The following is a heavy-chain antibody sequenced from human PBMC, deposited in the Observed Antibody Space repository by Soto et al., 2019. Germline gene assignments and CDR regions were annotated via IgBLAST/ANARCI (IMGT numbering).Heavy chain of an antibody. Sequence: QVQLQESGPGLVKPSQTLSLTCTVSGGSISSGDYYWSWIRQPPGKGLEWIGYIYYSGSTYYNPAIKSRVTISVDTSKNQFSLKLSSVTAADTAVYYCAREKGSYYGSGSYPNNWFDPWGQGTLVTVSS. J-gene: IGHJ5*02. V-gene: IGHV4-30-4*01. D-gene: IGHD3-10*01. CDR3: AREKGSYYGSGSYPNNWFDP. CDR1: GGSISSGDYY. CDR2: IYYSGST.